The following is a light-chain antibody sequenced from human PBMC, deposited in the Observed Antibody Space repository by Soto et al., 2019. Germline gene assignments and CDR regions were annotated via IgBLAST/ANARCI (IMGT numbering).Light chain of an antibody. Sequence: SYELTQPPSVSVSPGQTARITCSGDTLPEQYAYWYQQKPGQAPVTVIYKDSQRPSGIPERFSGSRSGTTVTLTISGVQAEDEADYYCQSADSSGAVWVFGGGTKLTVL. V-gene: IGLV3-25*02. J-gene: IGLJ3*02. CDR2: KDS. CDR1: TLPEQY. CDR3: QSADSSGAVWV.